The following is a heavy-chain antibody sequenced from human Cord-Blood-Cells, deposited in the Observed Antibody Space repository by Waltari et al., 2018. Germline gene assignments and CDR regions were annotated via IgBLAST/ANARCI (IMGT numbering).Heavy chain of an antibody. CDR1: GYILTRYW. J-gene: IGHJ3*02. V-gene: IGHV5-51*01. CDR2: IYPGDSDT. D-gene: IGHD6-13*01. CDR3: ARGGGAAGHDAFDI. Sequence: DVQLVQSGAEVKKPGESLTISCKGSGYILTRYWSGLGRHLPGKGLEWMGIIYPGDSDTRYSPSFQGQVTISADKSISTAYLQWSSLKASDTAMYYCARGGGAAGHDAFDIWGQGTMVTDSS.